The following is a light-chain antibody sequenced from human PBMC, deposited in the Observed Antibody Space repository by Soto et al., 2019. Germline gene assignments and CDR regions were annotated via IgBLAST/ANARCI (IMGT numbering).Light chain of an antibody. CDR3: QQYDNSIT. CDR2: GAS. CDR1: QSVSSNN. J-gene: IGKJ5*01. Sequence: PGETATLSCRASQSVSSNNLPWYHQKPGQTPRLLIYGASSNATGIPDRFSGSGPGTDFTLTISRLEPEDFAVYYCQQYDNSITFGQGTRLEIE. V-gene: IGKV3-20*01.